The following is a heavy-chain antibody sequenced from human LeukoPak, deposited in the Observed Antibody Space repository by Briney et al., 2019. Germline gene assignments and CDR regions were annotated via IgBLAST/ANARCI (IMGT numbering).Heavy chain of an antibody. CDR3: AREVGGGASGQ. CDR1: GFTVSSNY. J-gene: IGHJ4*02. CDR2: IYSDGTI. D-gene: IGHD3-16*01. Sequence: GGSLRLSCAASGFTVSSNYMSWVRQVPGKGLEWVSVIYSDGTISYADSVKGRFTISRDNSQNTLYLQMNSLRVEDTAVYYCAREVGGGASGQWGQGTLVTVSS. V-gene: IGHV3-66*01.